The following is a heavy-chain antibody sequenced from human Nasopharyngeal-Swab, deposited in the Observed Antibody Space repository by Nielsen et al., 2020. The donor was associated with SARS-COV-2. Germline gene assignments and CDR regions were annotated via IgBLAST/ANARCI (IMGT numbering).Heavy chain of an antibody. CDR2: ISYDGSNK. CDR1: GFTFSSYG. CDR3: AKTSGYWGSAMNGMDV. V-gene: IGHV3-30*18. D-gene: IGHD3-22*01. J-gene: IGHJ6*02. Sequence: GESLKISCAASGFTFSSYGMHWVRQAPGKGLEWVAVISYDGSNKYYADSVKGRFTISRDNSKNTLYLQMNSLRAEDTAVYYCAKTSGYWGSAMNGMDVCGQGTTVTVSS.